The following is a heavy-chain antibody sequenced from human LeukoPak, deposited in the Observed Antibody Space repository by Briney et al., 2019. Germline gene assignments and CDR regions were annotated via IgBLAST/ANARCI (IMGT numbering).Heavy chain of an antibody. CDR2: INQDGSEK. J-gene: IGHJ4*02. Sequence: AGGSLRLSCAGSGFSVRSNYMSWVRQAPGKGLEWVANINQDGSEKYYVDSVKGRFTISRDNSKNTLYLQMNSLRAEDTAVYYCARDGYGSGYSVYYFDYWGQGTLVTVSS. CDR1: GFSVRSNY. D-gene: IGHD3-22*01. V-gene: IGHV3-7*01. CDR3: ARDGYGSGYSVYYFDY.